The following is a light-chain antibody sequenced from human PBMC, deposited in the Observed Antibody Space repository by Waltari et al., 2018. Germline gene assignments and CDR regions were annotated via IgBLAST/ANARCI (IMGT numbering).Light chain of an antibody. Sequence: DIVMTQSPDSLAVSLGERATIHCKSSQRVLYNPNNKNYLAWYQQKPGQPPSLLIYWASTRESGVPDRFSGSGSGTDFTLTISSLQAEDVAVYYCQHYYSIPPHTFGQGTKLEIK. CDR1: QRVLYNPNNKNY. V-gene: IGKV4-1*01. J-gene: IGKJ2*01. CDR3: QHYYSIPPHT. CDR2: WAS.